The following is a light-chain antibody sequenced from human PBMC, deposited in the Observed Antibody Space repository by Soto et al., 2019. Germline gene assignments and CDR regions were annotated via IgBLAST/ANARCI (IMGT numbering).Light chain of an antibody. V-gene: IGLV2-14*03. J-gene: IGLJ1*01. CDR1: SSDVGAYNY. Sequence: QSALTQPASVSGSPGQSITISCSGTSSDVGAYNYVSWYQHHPGKAPKLIIYDVSDRPSGVSNRFSASKSGNTASLTISGLQAEDEADYYCSSYTSSNTEVFGTGT. CDR2: DVS. CDR3: SSYTSSNTEV.